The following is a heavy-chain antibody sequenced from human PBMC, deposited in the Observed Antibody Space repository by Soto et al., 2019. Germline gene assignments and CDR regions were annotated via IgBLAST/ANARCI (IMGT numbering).Heavy chain of an antibody. CDR3: ARWLSYNADRSGYLDY. D-gene: IGHD3-22*01. J-gene: IGHJ4*02. CDR1: GFTFSSYW. Sequence: GGSLRLSCAASGFTFSSYWMSWVRQAPGKGLEWVANIKQDGREKYFVDSVKGRFTISRDNAKNSLSLQMNSLRAEDTAVYYCARWLSYNADRSGYLDYWGQGTPVTVSS. CDR2: IKQDGREK. V-gene: IGHV3-7*02.